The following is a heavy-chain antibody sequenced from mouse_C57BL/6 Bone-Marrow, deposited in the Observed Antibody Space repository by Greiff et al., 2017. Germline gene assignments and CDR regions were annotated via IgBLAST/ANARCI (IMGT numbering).Heavy chain of an antibody. J-gene: IGHJ1*03. CDR2: ISGGGGNT. D-gene: IGHD1-1*01. V-gene: IGHV5-9*01. CDR1: GFTFSSYT. Sequence: EVHLVESGGGLVKPGGSLKLSCAASGFTFSSYTMSWVRQTPEKRLQWVAAISGGGGNTYYPDSVKGRFTISRANDKNFLYLQMSSRRSEDTALYYCSRQVTTVLATKYFDVWGTGTTVTVSS. CDR3: SRQVTTVLATKYFDV.